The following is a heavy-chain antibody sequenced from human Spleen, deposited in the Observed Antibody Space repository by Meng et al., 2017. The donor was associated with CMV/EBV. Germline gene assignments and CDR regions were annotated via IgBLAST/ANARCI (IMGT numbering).Heavy chain of an antibody. D-gene: IGHD2/OR15-2a*01. V-gene: IGHV4-34*01. Sequence: QVQSQEWGAGLLKPSETLSLTRTVDGGSVSSYDWKWIRQPPGKGLDRMGQFNHTGSTNDNPSVNTRVTMSVDTSKTQFSLKLSSVTAADTAVYYCARDGVRWRYFNWFDPWGQGTLVTVSS. CDR3: ARDGVRWRYFNWFDP. CDR2: FNHTGST. CDR1: GGSVSSYD. J-gene: IGHJ5*02.